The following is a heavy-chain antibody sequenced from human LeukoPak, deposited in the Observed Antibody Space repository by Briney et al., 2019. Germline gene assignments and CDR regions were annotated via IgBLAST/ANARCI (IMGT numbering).Heavy chain of an antibody. CDR1: GYTFTNYA. CDR3: ARAGGYYGSGWEYYFDY. CDR2: INTNTGNP. J-gene: IGHJ4*02. Sequence: ASVKVSCKASGYTFTNYAINWMRQAPGQGLEWMGWINTNTGNPTYAQGFTGRFVFSLDTSVSTAYLQISSLKAEDTAVYHCARAGGYYGSGWEYYFDYWGQGTLVTVSS. V-gene: IGHV7-4-1*02. D-gene: IGHD3-10*01.